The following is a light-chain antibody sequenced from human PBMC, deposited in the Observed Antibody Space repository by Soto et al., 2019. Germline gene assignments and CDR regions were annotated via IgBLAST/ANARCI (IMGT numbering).Light chain of an antibody. V-gene: IGKV1-17*01. CDR1: QGINND. J-gene: IGKJ4*01. CDR2: EAS. Sequence: DIQMTQSPSSLSASVGDRVTISCRASQGINNDLGWYQQKPGKAPKRLIYEASTLQSGVPSRFSGSGSGTEFPLTIRSLQPEDFATYYCLQHNDYPRTFGGGTQVAIK. CDR3: LQHNDYPRT.